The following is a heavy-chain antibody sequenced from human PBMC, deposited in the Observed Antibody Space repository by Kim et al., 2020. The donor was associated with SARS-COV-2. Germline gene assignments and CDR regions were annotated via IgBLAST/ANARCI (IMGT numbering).Heavy chain of an antibody. D-gene: IGHD2-2*01. CDR2: ISSDSASI. CDR1: GFTFTTYS. Sequence: GGSLRLSCAASGFTFTTYSMNWVRQAPGKGLEWVSPISSDSASIYYANSVRGRFTISRDNTKSSLYLQMNSLRGEDTAVYYCATRCIGAPLDCWGQGALVTVSS. J-gene: IGHJ4*02. CDR3: ATRCIGAPLDC. V-gene: IGHV3-21*06.